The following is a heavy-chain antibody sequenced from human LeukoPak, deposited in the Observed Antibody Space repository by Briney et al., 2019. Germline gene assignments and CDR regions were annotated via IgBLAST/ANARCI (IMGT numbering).Heavy chain of an antibody. CDR1: GGSISSYY. D-gene: IGHD5-18*01. V-gene: IGHV4-39*01. J-gene: IGHJ3*01. CDR2: IHFSGTT. CDR3: ARQRDTASVGAFDV. Sequence: SETLSLTCTVSGGSISSYYWGWIRQPPGKGLEWIGSIHFSGTTYYHPSLQNRLTISVDTSKNQFSLKVTSVTAADTALYYCARQRDTASVGAFDVWGQGTTVTVSS.